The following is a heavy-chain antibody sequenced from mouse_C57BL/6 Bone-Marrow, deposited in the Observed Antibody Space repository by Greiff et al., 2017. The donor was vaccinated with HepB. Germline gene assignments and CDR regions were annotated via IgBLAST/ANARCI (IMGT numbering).Heavy chain of an antibody. CDR3: ARHRDYYGSSYYFDY. CDR2: ISSGGSYT. V-gene: IGHV5-6*01. CDR1: GFTFSSYG. J-gene: IGHJ2*01. D-gene: IGHD1-1*01. Sequence: EVQLQQSGGDLVKPGGSLKLSCAASGFTFSSYGMSWVRQTPDKRLEWVATISSGGSYTYYPDSVKGRFTISRDNAKNTLYLQMSSLKSEDTAMYYCARHRDYYGSSYYFDYWGQGTTLTVSS.